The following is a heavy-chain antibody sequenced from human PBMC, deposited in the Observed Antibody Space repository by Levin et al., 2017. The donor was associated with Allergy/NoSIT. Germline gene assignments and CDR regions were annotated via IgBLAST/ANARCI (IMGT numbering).Heavy chain of an antibody. Sequence: QPGGSLRLSCAASGFTFSTYAMRWVRQAPGKGPEWVSSISGSTGNTYYADSVKGRFTISRDNSKNTLHLQMNSLRAEDTAVYYCAVLAGKEAVTTGDFGFWGQGTLVTVSS. D-gene: IGHD4-11*01. V-gene: IGHV3-23*01. J-gene: IGHJ4*02. CDR2: ISGSTGNT. CDR1: GFTFSTYA. CDR3: AVLAGKEAVTTGDFGF.